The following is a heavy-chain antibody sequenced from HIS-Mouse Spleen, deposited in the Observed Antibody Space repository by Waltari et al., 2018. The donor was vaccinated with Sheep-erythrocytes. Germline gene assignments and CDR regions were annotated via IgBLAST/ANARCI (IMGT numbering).Heavy chain of an antibody. V-gene: IGHV1-69*04. CDR3: AQTGATTPHFDY. CDR2: IIPILGIA. CDR1: GGTFSSYA. J-gene: IGHJ4*02. D-gene: IGHD1-26*01. Sequence: QVQLVQSGAEVKKPGSSVKVSCKASGGTFSSYAISWVRQAPGQGLEGMGRIIPILGIANYAQKFQGRVTITADKSTSTAYMELSSLRSEDTAVYYCAQTGATTPHFDYWGQGTLVTVSS.